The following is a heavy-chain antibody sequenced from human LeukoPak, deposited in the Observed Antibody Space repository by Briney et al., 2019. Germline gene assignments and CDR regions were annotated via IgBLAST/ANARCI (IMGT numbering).Heavy chain of an antibody. CDR1: GYTFTSYG. V-gene: IGHV1-18*01. J-gene: IGHJ4*02. Sequence: GASVKVSCKASGYTFTSYGISWVRQAPGQGLEWMGWISAYNGNTNYAQKLQGRVTMTTDTSTSTAYMELRSLRSDDTAVYYCARDTPRAGFWSGLDYWGQGTLVTVSS. CDR3: ARDTPRAGFWSGLDY. D-gene: IGHD3-3*01. CDR2: ISAYNGNT.